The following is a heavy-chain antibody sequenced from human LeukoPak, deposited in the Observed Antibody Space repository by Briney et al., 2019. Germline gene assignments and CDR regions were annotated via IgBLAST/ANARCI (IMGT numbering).Heavy chain of an antibody. CDR3: ANHMVRGVIITAFDI. CDR1: GGSISSSNW. J-gene: IGHJ3*02. V-gene: IGHV4-4*02. Sequence: PSETLSLTCAVSGGSISSSNWWSWVRQPPGKGLEWIGEIYHSGSTNYNPSLKSRVTISVDKSKNQFSLKLSSVTAADTAVYYCANHMVRGVIITAFDIWGQGTMVTVSS. CDR2: IYHSGST. D-gene: IGHD3-10*01.